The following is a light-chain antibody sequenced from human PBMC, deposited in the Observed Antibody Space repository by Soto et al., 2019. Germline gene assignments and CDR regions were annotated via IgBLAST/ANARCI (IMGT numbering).Light chain of an antibody. CDR3: CSYAGCSIP. J-gene: IGLJ2*01. CDR2: EGS. CDR1: SSDVGSYNL. Sequence: QSALTQPASVSGSPGQSITISCTGTSSDVGSYNLVSWYQQHPGKAPKLMIYEGSKRPSGVSNLFSGSKSGNTASLTISGLQAEDEADYYCCSYAGCSIPFGGGTKLTVL. V-gene: IGLV2-23*01.